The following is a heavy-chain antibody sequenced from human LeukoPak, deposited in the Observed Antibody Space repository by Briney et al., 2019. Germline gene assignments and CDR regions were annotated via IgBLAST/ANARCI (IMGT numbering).Heavy chain of an antibody. D-gene: IGHD3-22*01. CDR1: GFTFDDYG. J-gene: IGHJ3*02. Sequence: PGGSLRLSCAASGFTFDDYGMSWVRQAPGKGLEWVSVIYSGGSTYYADSVKGRFTISRDNSKNTLYLQMNSPRAEDTAVYYCAREFADSSGSYDAFDIWGQGTMVTVSS. V-gene: IGHV3-53*01. CDR2: IYSGGST. CDR3: AREFADSSGSYDAFDI.